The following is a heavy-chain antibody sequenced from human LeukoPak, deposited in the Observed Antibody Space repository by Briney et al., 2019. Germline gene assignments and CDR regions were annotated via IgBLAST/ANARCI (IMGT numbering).Heavy chain of an antibody. J-gene: IGHJ6*03. Sequence: GGSLRLSCAASGFTFSSYAMHWVRQAPGKGLEWVAVISYRGGNYQYYADSVKGRFTVSRDNSKNTVDLQMNSLRGEDTAVYYCARDQGDAGSRIKRDGHYMDVWGKGTTVTV. CDR1: GFTFSSYA. V-gene: IGHV3-30-3*01. D-gene: IGHD1-1*01. CDR3: ARDQGDAGSRIKRDGHYMDV. CDR2: ISYRGGNYQ.